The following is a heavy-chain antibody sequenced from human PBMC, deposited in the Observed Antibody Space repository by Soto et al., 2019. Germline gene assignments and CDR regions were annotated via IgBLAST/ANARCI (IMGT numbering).Heavy chain of an antibody. CDR1: GGSFSGYY. D-gene: IGHD6-13*01. J-gene: IGHJ4*02. Sequence: HVQLQQWGAGLLKPSETLSLTCAVYGGSFSGYYWSWIRQPPGKGLEWIGEINHSGSTNYNPSLKSRVTISVDTSKNQFSLKLSSVTAADTAVYYCARGEGYIDPDYWGQGTLVTVSS. V-gene: IGHV4-34*01. CDR3: ARGEGYIDPDY. CDR2: INHSGST.